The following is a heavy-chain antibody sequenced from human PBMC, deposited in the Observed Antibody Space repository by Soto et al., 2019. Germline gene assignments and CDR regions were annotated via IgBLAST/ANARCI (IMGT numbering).Heavy chain of an antibody. D-gene: IGHD3-10*01. CDR3: ARDNYASGSYYTS. J-gene: IGHJ5*02. Sequence: QVQLQESGPGLVKPSQTLSLTCTVSGDSISSDDYYWSWIRQPPGKGLEWIGYIYYSGSTYYNPSLKSRVTISVDTSKNQFSLRLSSVTAEDTAVYYCARDNYASGSYYTSWGQGTLVTVSS. CDR2: IYYSGST. V-gene: IGHV4-30-4*01. CDR1: GDSISSDDYY.